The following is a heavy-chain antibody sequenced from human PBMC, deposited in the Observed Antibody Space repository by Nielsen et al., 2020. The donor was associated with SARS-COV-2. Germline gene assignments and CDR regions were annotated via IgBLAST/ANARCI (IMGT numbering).Heavy chain of an antibody. Sequence: SETLSLTCVVYGGSFSGYYWSWIRQPPGKGLEWIGEINHSRSTNYNPSLKSRVTISVDTSKNQFSLKLSSVTAADTAVYYCARVPMRGAFDIWGQGTMVTVSS. V-gene: IGHV4-34*01. D-gene: IGHD3-22*01. J-gene: IGHJ3*02. CDR1: GGSFSGYY. CDR3: ARVPMRGAFDI. CDR2: INHSRST.